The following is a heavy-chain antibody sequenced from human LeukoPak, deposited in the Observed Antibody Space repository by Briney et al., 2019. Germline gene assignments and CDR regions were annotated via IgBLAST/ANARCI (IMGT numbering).Heavy chain of an antibody. J-gene: IGHJ5*02. Sequence: ASVKVSCKASGYTFTGYYMHWVRQAPGQGLEWMGWINPNSGGTNYAQKFQGRVTMTRDTSISTAYMELSRLRSDDTAVYHCARVNLEWLLFSSLVWFDPWGQGTLVTVSS. V-gene: IGHV1-2*02. D-gene: IGHD3-3*01. CDR1: GYTFTGYY. CDR3: ARVNLEWLLFSSLVWFDP. CDR2: INPNSGGT.